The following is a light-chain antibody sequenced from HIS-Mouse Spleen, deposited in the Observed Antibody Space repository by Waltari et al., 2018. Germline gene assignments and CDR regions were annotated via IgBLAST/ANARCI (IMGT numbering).Light chain of an antibody. J-gene: IGLJ2*01. CDR3: QVWDSSSDHVV. Sequence: SYVLTQPPSVSVAPGKTARITCGGNNIGSKSVHWYQQKPDQAPVLVVYEDSDRPSGIPERFSGSNAGNTATLTISRVEAGDEADYYCQVWDSSSDHVVFGGGTKLTVL. V-gene: IGLV3-21*03. CDR1: NIGSKS. CDR2: EDS.